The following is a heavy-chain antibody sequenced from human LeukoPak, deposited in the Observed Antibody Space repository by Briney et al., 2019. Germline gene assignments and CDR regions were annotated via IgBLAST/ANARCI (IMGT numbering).Heavy chain of an antibody. V-gene: IGHV1-3*01. CDR1: GYTSTNYA. CDR2: INADNGNT. D-gene: IGHD3-10*01. Sequence: ASVKVSCKASGYTSTNYAMHWVRQAPGQRLEWMGWINADNGNTKYSQKFQDRVTITRDTSASTAYMELSSLKSEDTAVYYCARGILWFGELSSLGYWGQGTLVTVSS. J-gene: IGHJ4*02. CDR3: ARGILWFGELSSLGY.